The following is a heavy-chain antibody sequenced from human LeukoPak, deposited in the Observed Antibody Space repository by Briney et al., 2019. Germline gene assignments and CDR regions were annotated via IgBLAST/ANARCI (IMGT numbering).Heavy chain of an antibody. CDR1: GGSISSYY. Sequence: PSETLSLTCTVSGGSISSYYWSWIRQPPGKGLEWIGYIYYSGGTNYNPSLKSRVTISVDTSKNQFSLKLSSVTAADTAVYYCARGLMYYYDSSGYYYTSHDGLDYWGQGTLVTVSS. CDR3: ARGLMYYYDSSGYYYTSHDGLDY. J-gene: IGHJ4*02. CDR2: IYYSGGT. V-gene: IGHV4-59*01. D-gene: IGHD3-22*01.